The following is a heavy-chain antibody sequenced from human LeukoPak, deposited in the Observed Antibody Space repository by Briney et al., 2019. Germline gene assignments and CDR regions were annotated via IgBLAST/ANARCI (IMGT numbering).Heavy chain of an antibody. CDR2: IKQDGSEK. J-gene: IGHJ3*02. Sequence: GGSLRLSCAASGFTFSDSWMTWVRQAPGKGLEWVANIKQDGSEKYYVDSVKGRFTISRDNAKNSLYVQMNSLRAEDTAVYYCATRSATPMIAAGSEGAFDIWGQGTMVTVSS. D-gene: IGHD3-22*01. CDR3: ATRSATPMIAAGSEGAFDI. CDR1: GFTFSDSW. V-gene: IGHV3-7*01.